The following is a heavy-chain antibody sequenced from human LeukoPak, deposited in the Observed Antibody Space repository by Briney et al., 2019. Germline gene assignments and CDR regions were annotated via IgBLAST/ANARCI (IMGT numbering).Heavy chain of an antibody. J-gene: IGHJ6*03. D-gene: IGHD2-8*01. CDR1: GVAIDTDTYF. V-gene: IGHV4-39*01. Sequence: PSETLSLTCTVSGVAIDTDTYFWGWIRRPPGKGLEWIGSMYYGGRTYLNPSLKTRVTISVDTSKNLFSLKLTSVTAADTAVYYCARHKYGRGYYYYMDVWGKGTTVSVSS. CDR2: MYYGGRT. CDR3: ARHKYGRGYYYYMDV.